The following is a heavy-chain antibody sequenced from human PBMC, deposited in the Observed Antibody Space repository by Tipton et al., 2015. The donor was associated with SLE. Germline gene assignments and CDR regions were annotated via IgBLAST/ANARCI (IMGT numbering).Heavy chain of an antibody. Sequence: LRLSCTVSGGSISFDYWSWIRQSAGRGLEWIGRIYSSGDRDYNPSLRSRVTMSVDSSRNQFSLRLTSVTVADTAVYYCATTVTTTASYGAFDIWGQGTSVTVSS. V-gene: IGHV4-4*07. CDR3: ATTVTTTASYGAFDI. J-gene: IGHJ3*02. CDR2: IYSSGDR. CDR1: GGSISFDY. D-gene: IGHD4-17*01.